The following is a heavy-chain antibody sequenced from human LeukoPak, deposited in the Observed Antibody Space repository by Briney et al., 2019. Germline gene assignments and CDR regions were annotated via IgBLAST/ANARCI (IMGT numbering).Heavy chain of an antibody. CDR3: AKDREYSSSRTIDY. V-gene: IGHV3-9*01. Sequence: PGRSLRLSCAASGFTFDDYAMHWVRQAPGKGLEWVSGISWNSGSIGYADSVKGRFTISRDNSKNTLYLQMNSLRAEDTAVYYCAKDREYSSSRTIDYWGQGTLVTVSS. CDR2: ISWNSGSI. CDR1: GFTFDDYA. D-gene: IGHD6-13*01. J-gene: IGHJ4*02.